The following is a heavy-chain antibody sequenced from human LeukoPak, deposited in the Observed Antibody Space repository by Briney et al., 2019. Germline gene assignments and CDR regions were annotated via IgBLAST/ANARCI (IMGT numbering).Heavy chain of an antibody. V-gene: IGHV3-74*01. J-gene: IGHJ4*02. Sequence: GRSLRLSCAASGFTFSNHWMHWVRQAPGKGLVWVSRISGDGSSTRYADSVKGRFTISRDNAKNTLFLQMNSLRAEDTAVYYCARDNNWNYPDYWGQGTLVTVSS. CDR2: ISGDGSST. CDR1: GFTFSNHW. D-gene: IGHD1-7*01. CDR3: ARDNNWNYPDY.